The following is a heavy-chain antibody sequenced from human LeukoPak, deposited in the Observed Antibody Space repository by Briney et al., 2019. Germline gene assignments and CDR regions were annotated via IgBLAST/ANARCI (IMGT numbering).Heavy chain of an antibody. D-gene: IGHD3-22*01. CDR2: IKQDGSEK. CDR3: ARGPYYYDSSGYRDAFDI. J-gene: IGHJ3*02. CDR1: GFTFSSCW. Sequence: PGGSLRLSCAASGFTFSSCWMSWVRQAPGKGLEWVANIKQDGSEKYYVDSVKGRFTISRDNAKNSLYLQMNSLRAEDTAVYYCARGPYYYDSSGYRDAFDIWGQGTMATVSS. V-gene: IGHV3-7*01.